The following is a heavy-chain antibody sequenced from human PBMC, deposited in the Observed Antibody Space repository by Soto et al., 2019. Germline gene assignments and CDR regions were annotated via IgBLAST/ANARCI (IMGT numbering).Heavy chain of an antibody. CDR3: ARGPSSWYAFDI. CDR1: GYTFTSYD. D-gene: IGHD6-13*01. J-gene: IGHJ3*02. Sequence: ASVKVSCKASGYTFTSYDINWVRQATGQGLEWMGWMNPNSGNTGYAQKFQGRVTTTRNTSISTAYMELSSLRSEDTAVYYCARGPSSWYAFDIWGQGTMVTVSS. V-gene: IGHV1-8*01. CDR2: MNPNSGNT.